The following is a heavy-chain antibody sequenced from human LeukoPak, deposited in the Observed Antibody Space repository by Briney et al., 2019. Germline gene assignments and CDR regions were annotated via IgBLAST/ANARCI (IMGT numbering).Heavy chain of an antibody. J-gene: IGHJ1*01. Sequence: HTGGSLRLSCAASGVTFSSYAMSWVRQAPGKGLEWVSVISGSGGGAYYAGSVKGRFTISRDNSKNTLYLQLNSLRAEDTAVYYCAKDRFGSGSSPVTEHWGQGTLVTVSS. CDR2: ISGSGGGA. CDR3: AKDRFGSGSSPVTEH. CDR1: GVTFSSYA. D-gene: IGHD3-10*01. V-gene: IGHV3-23*01.